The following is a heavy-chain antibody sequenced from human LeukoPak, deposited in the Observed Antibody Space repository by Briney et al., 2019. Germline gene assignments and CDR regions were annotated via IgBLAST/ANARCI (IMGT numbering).Heavy chain of an antibody. D-gene: IGHD2-2*01. CDR1: GYTFTSYG. CDR2: ISAYNGNT. Sequence: ASVKVSCKASGYTFTSYGISWVRQAPGQGLEWMGWISAYNGNTNYAQKLQGRVTMTTDTSTSTAYMELRSLRSDDTAVYYCARVCWWGSSTSCYGLDYWGQGTLVTVSS. CDR3: ARVCWWGSSTSCYGLDY. J-gene: IGHJ4*02. V-gene: IGHV1-18*01.